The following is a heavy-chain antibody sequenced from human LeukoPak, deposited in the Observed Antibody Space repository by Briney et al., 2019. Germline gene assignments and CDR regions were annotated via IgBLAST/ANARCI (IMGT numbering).Heavy chain of an antibody. V-gene: IGHV3-30*02. CDR2: IRYDGSNK. D-gene: IGHD3-22*01. CDR1: GFTFSSYG. CDR3: AKDLTYYYDSSGDDAFDI. Sequence: GSLRLSCAASGFTFSSYGMYWVRQAPGKGLEWVAFIRYDGSNKYYADSVKGRFTISRDNSKNTLYLQMNSLRAEDTAVYYCAKDLTYYYDSSGDDAFDIWGQGTMVTVSS. J-gene: IGHJ3*02.